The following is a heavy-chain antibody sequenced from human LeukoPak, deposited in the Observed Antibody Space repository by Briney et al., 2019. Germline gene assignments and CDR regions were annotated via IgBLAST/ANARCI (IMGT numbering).Heavy chain of an antibody. Sequence: GGSLRLSCTASGFTFSSYAMSWVRQAPGKGLEWVSAIGTSGETTYYANSVKGRFTISRDSFENTLYLQMSSLRAEDTAVYYCVKDRLNYGSGDFDHWGQGTQVTVSS. CDR1: GFTFSSYA. J-gene: IGHJ4*02. CDR3: VKDRLNYGSGDFDH. V-gene: IGHV3-23*01. CDR2: IGTSGETT. D-gene: IGHD3-10*01.